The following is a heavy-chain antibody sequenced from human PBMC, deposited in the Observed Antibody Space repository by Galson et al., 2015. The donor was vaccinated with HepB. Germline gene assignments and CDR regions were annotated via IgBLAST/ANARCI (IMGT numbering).Heavy chain of an antibody. CDR3: ARWGGETLDY. Sequence: SLRLSCAASGFTFSSYWMTWVRQAPGKGLECVANIKQDGSEKFYVDSVKGRFTISRDNAENSLYLQMNSLRAEDTAVYSCARWGGETLDYWGQGTLVTVSS. CDR1: GFTFSSYW. V-gene: IGHV3-7*01. J-gene: IGHJ4*02. D-gene: IGHD3-16*01. CDR2: IKQDGSEK.